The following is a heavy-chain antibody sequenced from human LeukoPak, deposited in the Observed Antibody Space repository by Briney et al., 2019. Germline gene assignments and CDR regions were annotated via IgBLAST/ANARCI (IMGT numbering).Heavy chain of an antibody. V-gene: IGHV3-7*01. CDR3: VKGLVQTTMSYSVDY. J-gene: IGHJ4*02. D-gene: IGHD1-1*01. CDR1: GFTFSSNW. Sequence: GGSLRLSCATSGFTFSSNWMSWVRHVPGRGLDWVAHIKPDGSAQYYAASVKGRFTVSRDNAKNSLYLQMNSLRAEDTAVYYCVKGLVQTTMSYSVDYWGQGALVTVSS. CDR2: IKPDGSAQ.